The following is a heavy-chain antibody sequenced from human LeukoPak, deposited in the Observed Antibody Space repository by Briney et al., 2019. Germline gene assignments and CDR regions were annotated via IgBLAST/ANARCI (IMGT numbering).Heavy chain of an antibody. Sequence: GGSLRLSCAASGFTFSSYAMSWVRQAPGKGLEWVPTISGSGGSTYYADSVKGRFTISRDNSKNTLYLQMNSLRAEDTAVYYCAKVVGATTRGYFDYWGQGTLVTVSS. J-gene: IGHJ4*02. CDR2: ISGSGGST. CDR3: AKVVGATTRGYFDY. CDR1: GFTFSSYA. V-gene: IGHV3-23*01. D-gene: IGHD1-26*01.